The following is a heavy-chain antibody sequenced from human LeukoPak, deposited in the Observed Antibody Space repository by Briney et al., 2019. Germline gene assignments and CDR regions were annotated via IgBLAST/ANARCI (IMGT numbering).Heavy chain of an antibody. Sequence: SETLSLTCTVSGGSISSYYWSWIRQPPGKGLEWIGYIYYSGSTNYNPSLKSRVTISVDTSKNQFSLKLSSVTAADTAVYYCAGRAVGDPGSVDYWGQGTLVTVSS. CDR3: AGRAVGDPGSVDY. CDR1: GGSISSYY. V-gene: IGHV4-59*08. J-gene: IGHJ4*02. CDR2: IYYSGST. D-gene: IGHD6-19*01.